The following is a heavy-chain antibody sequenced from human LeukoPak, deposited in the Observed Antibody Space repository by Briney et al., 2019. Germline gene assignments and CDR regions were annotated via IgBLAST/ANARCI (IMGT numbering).Heavy chain of an antibody. J-gene: IGHJ4*02. Sequence: SETLSLTCAVYGGSFSGYYWSWIRQPPGKGLEWIGEINHSGSTNYNPSLKSRVTISVDTPKNQFSLKLSSVTAADTAVYYCARATYPLRGRGAAAGANRNYFDYWGQGTLVTVSS. CDR2: INHSGST. V-gene: IGHV4-34*01. CDR1: GGSFSGYY. D-gene: IGHD6-13*01. CDR3: ARATYPLRGRGAAAGANRNYFDY.